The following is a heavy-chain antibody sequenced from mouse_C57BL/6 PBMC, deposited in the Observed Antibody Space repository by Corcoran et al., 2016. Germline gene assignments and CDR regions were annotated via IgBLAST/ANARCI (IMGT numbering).Heavy chain of an antibody. CDR1: GYSITSGYY. Sequence: DVQLQESGPGLVKPSQSLSLTCSVTGYSITSGYYWNWIRQFPGNKLEWMGYISYDGSNNYNPSLKNRISITRDTSKNQFFLKLNSVTTEDTTTYYCAKGYWAFAYWGQGTLGTVSA. CDR3: AKGYWAFAY. D-gene: IGHD4-1*01. V-gene: IGHV3-6*01. CDR2: ISYDGSN. J-gene: IGHJ3*01.